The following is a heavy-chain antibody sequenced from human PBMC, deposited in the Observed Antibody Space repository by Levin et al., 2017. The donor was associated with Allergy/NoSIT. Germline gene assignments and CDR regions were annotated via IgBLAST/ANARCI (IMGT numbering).Heavy chain of an antibody. Sequence: PGGSLRLSCAASGFTVSSNYMSWVRQAPGKGLEWVSVIYSGGSTYYADSVKGRFTISRDNSKNTLYLQMNSLRAEDTAVYYCVCVPYGDRHFDYWGQGTLVTVSS. CDR1: GFTVSSNY. CDR2: IYSGGST. CDR3: VCVPYGDRHFDY. V-gene: IGHV3-53*01. D-gene: IGHD4-17*01. J-gene: IGHJ4*02.